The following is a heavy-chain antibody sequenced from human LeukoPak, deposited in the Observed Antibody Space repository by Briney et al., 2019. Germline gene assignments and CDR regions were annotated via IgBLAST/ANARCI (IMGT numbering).Heavy chain of an antibody. J-gene: IGHJ4*02. CDR3: ARDPERMVYGYFDY. CDR1: GFTFSSYA. V-gene: IGHV3-30*04. Sequence: GGSLRLSCAASGFTFSSYAMHWVRQAPGKGLEWVAVISYDGSNKYYADSVKGRFTISRDNSKNTLYLQMNSLRAEDTAVYYCARDPERMVYGYFDYWGQGTLVTVSS. CDR2: ISYDGSNK. D-gene: IGHD2-8*01.